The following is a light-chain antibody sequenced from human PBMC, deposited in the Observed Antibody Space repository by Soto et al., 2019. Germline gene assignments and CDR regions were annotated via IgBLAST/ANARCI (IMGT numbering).Light chain of an antibody. J-gene: IGLJ1*01. CDR3: QSYDSSLSGYV. V-gene: IGLV1-40*01. CDR1: SSNIGAGCG. Sequence: QSALTQPPSVSGAPGQRVTISCTGSSSNIGAGCGVHWYQQLPGTAPKLLIYGNSNRPSGLPDRFSGSKSGTSASLAITGLRAEHEADYYRQSYDSSLSGYVFGTGTKVTVL. CDR2: GNS.